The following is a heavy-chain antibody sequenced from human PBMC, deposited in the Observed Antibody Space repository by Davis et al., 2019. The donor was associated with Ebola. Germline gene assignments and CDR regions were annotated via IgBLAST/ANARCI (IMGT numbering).Heavy chain of an antibody. CDR3: AKRSQTGPFDY. CDR1: GFTFSSYW. V-gene: IGHV3-7*03. CDR2: IKQDGSEK. Sequence: GEFLKISCAASGFTFSSYWMSWVRQAPGKGLEWVANIKQDGSEKYYVDSVKGRFTISRDNAKNSLYLQMNSLRAEDTALYYCAKRSQTGPFDYWGQGTLVTVSS. J-gene: IGHJ4*02. D-gene: IGHD1-26*01.